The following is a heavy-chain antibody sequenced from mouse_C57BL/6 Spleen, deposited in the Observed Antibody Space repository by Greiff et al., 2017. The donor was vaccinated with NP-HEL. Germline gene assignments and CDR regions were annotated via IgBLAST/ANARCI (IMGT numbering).Heavy chain of an antibody. CDR3: ARREGGDYDYDNGDFDY. Sequence: QVTLKESGPGILQSSQTLSLTCSFSGFSLSTSGMGVSWIRQPSGKGLEWLAHIYWVDDKRYNPSLKRRLTISQDTSRNQVFLKSTSVDSANTTTYYCARREGGDYDYDNGDFDYWSQGTTLTVSS. J-gene: IGHJ2*01. D-gene: IGHD2-4*01. CDR2: IYWVDDK. CDR1: GFSLSTSGMG. V-gene: IGHV8-12*01.